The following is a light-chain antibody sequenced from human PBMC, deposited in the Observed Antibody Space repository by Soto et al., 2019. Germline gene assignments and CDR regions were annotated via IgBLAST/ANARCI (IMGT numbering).Light chain of an antibody. CDR3: AAWDDILNGYV. CDR1: SSNIESNT. V-gene: IGLV1-44*01. Sequence: QSVPTQPPSASGTPGQRVTISCSGSSSNIESNTVTWYQQLPGTAPKLVIYSNYDRPSGVPDRFSGSTSGTSASLVIRGLQSEDEADYYCAAWDDILNGYVFGGGTKVTVL. J-gene: IGLJ1*01. CDR2: SNY.